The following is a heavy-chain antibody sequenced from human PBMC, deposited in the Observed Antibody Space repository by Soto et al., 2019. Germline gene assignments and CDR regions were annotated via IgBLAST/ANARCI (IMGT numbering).Heavy chain of an antibody. Sequence: AVVPLRLSWAAAEVTISSYSMNWVIKAPGKGLEWVSSISSSSSYIYYADSVKGRFTISRDNAKNSLYLQMNSLRAEDTAVYYCASNNLEWLFSSMDVWGNGTTVTVSS. V-gene: IGHV3-21*01. CDR3: ASNNLEWLFSSMDV. D-gene: IGHD3-3*01. CDR2: ISSSSSYI. CDR1: EVTISSYS. J-gene: IGHJ6*03.